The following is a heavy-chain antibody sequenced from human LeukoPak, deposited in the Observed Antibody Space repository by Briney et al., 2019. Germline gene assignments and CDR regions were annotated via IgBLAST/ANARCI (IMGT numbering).Heavy chain of an antibody. V-gene: IGHV1-46*01. CDR2: IHPSGGST. CDR1: GYTSTSNY. CDR3: ARGDGYSYGYLGY. J-gene: IGHJ4*02. D-gene: IGHD5-18*01. Sequence: ASVKVSCKASGYTSTSNYMHWVRQVPGQGLEWMGVIHPSGGSTNYAQKFQDRFTMTRDPSTSTVYMELSRLRSEDTAVYYCARGDGYSYGYLGYWGQGTLVTVSS.